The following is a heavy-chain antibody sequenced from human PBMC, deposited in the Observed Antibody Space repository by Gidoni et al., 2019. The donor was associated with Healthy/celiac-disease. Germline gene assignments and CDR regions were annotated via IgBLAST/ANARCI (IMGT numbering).Heavy chain of an antibody. Sequence: EVQLVESGGGLVQPGGSLRLSCAASGFTFSSYEMNWVRQAPGKGLEWVSYISSSGSTIYYADSVKGRFTISRDNAKNSLYLQMNSLRAEDTAVYYCASGANWGWYLGYFDYWGQGTLVTVSS. J-gene: IGHJ4*02. CDR2: ISSSGSTI. V-gene: IGHV3-48*03. D-gene: IGHD6-19*01. CDR1: GFTFSSYE. CDR3: ASGANWGWYLGYFDY.